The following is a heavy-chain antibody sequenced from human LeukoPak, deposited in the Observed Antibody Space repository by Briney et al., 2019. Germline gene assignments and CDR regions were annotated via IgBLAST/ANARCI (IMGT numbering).Heavy chain of an antibody. Sequence: SETLSLTCTVSGGSISSYYWSWIRQPPGKGLEWIGYIYYSGSTNYNPSLKSRVTISVDTSKNQFSLKLSSVTAADTAVYYCARFRRGGDLAYYFDYWGQGPLVTVSS. CDR2: IYYSGST. D-gene: IGHD2-21*02. CDR1: GGSISSYY. CDR3: ARFRRGGDLAYYFDY. J-gene: IGHJ4*02. V-gene: IGHV4-59*01.